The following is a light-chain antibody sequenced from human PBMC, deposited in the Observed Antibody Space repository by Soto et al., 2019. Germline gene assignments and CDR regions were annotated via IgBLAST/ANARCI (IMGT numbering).Light chain of an antibody. J-gene: IGKJ3*01. CDR2: WAS. CDR1: QSVLYSSDNKNY. CDR3: QQYYSTPLT. Sequence: EIVMTQSPDSLAVSLGERASINCKSSQSVLYSSDNKNYLVWYQQKPGQPPKLLIYWASTRVSGVPDRFSGSGSGTDFTLTISSLQAEDVAVYYCQQYYSTPLTFGPGTKVDLK. V-gene: IGKV4-1*01.